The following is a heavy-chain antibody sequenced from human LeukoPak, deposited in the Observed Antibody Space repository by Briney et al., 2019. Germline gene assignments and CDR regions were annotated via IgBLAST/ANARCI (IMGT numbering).Heavy chain of an antibody. CDR1: GFTFSTYW. D-gene: IGHD2-21*02. Sequence: GSLRLSCVASGFTFSTYWMSWVRQPPGKGLEWIGEINHSGSTNYNPSLKSRVTISVDTSKNQFSLKLSSVTAADTAVYYCARGTRVRCGGDCYSRWFDPWGQGTLVTVSS. J-gene: IGHJ5*02. V-gene: IGHV4-34*01. CDR3: ARGTRVRCGGDCYSRWFDP. CDR2: INHSGST.